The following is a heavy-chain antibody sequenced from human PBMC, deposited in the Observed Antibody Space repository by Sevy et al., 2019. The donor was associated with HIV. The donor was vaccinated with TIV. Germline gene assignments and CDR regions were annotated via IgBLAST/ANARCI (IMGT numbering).Heavy chain of an antibody. CDR3: AKWSMGGARWLQLGAFDI. Sequence: GGSLRLSCAASGFTFSSYGMHWVRQAPGKGLEWVAVISYDGSNKYYGDSVKSRCTISRDNSKNTLYLQMNSLRAEDTAVYYCAKWSMGGARWLQLGAFDIWGQGTMVTVSS. V-gene: IGHV3-30*18. J-gene: IGHJ3*02. D-gene: IGHD5-18*01. CDR2: ISYDGSNK. CDR1: GFTFSSYG.